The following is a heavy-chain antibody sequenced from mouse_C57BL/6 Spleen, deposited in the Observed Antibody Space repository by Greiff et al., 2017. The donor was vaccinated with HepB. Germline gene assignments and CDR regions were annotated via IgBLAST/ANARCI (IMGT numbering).Heavy chain of an antibody. D-gene: IGHD1-3*01. CDR3: ARDKLYYAMDY. CDR2: ISYDGSN. V-gene: IGHV3-6*01. J-gene: IGHJ4*01. Sequence: DVKLQESGPGLVKPSQSLSLTCSVTGYSITSGYYWNWIRQFPGNKLEWMGYISYDGSNNYNPSLKNRISITRDTSKNQFFLKLNSVTTEDTATYYCARDKLYYAMDYWGQGTSVTVSS. CDR1: GYSITSGYY.